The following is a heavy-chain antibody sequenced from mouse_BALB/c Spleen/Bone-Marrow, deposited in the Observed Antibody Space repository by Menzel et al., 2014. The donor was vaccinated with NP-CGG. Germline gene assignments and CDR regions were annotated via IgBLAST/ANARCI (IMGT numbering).Heavy chain of an antibody. J-gene: IGHJ4*01. CDR1: GYTFTDNW. Sequence: QVQLKESGAELGMPGASVKMSCKASGYTFTDNWIYWVKQRPGQGLEWIGAIDTSDSYTNYNQKFMGKASLTADASSSTAYMQVSSLTSDDSAVYYCAGGGHDFSLDYWGQGTSVTVSS. V-gene: IGHV1-69*01. CDR3: AGGGHDFSLDY. D-gene: IGHD2-4*01. CDR2: IDTSDSYT.